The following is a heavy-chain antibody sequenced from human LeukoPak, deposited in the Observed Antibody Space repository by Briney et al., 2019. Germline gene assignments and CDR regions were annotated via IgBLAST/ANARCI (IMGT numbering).Heavy chain of an antibody. CDR3: ARKPKVTTTADY. CDR2: INPNSGGT. CDR1: GYTFTVYY. D-gene: IGHD4-11*01. V-gene: IGHV1-2*02. J-gene: IGHJ4*02. Sequence: ASVRVSCRASGYTFTVYYMQWVRRARGQGLEWVGWINPNSGGTNYAQRLQGRVSMTRHTSISTAYMELSRLRSDGTAVYYCARKPKVTTTADYWGQGTLVSVSS.